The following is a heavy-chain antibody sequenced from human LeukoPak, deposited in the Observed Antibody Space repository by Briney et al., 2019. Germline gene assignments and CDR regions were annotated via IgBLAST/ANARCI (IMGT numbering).Heavy chain of an antibody. V-gene: IGHV3-74*01. D-gene: IGHD1-7*01. CDR3: ARDWGSGTRFRFDY. Sequence: SXXNTDGSSTSYADSVKGRFTISRDNAKNTLYLQMNSLRAEDTAVYYCARDWGSGTRFRFDYWGQGTLVTVSS. J-gene: IGHJ4*02. CDR2: XNTDGSST.